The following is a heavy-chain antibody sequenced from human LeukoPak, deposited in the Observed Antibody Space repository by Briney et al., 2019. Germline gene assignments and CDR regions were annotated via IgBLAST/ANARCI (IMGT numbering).Heavy chain of an antibody. Sequence: GGSLRLSCAASGFNFRGYAMSWVRQAPGKGLEWVSAISGSGGRAHYADSVRGRFTISRDNSQNTLQLQMNSLRAEDTAVYYCAKEVVMGETNYYYYGMDVWGQGTTITVSS. CDR2: ISGSGGRA. CDR1: GFNFRGYA. D-gene: IGHD2-21*01. V-gene: IGHV3-23*01. J-gene: IGHJ6*02. CDR3: AKEVVMGETNYYYYGMDV.